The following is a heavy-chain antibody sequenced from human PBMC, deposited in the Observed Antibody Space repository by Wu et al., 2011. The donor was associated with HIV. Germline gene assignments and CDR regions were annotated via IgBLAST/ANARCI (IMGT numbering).Heavy chain of an antibody. Sequence: QVHLVQSGAEVKKPGSSVKVSCKASGDTFRNSIFTWVRQAPGQGLEWMGRVIPVIGSSDYAQIFQGRVSLTADESTHTVYLHLTSLSSADTAVYYCARGVKTFGGGIDYWGQGTLVSVSS. D-gene: IGHD3-16*02. CDR2: VIPVIGSS. J-gene: IGHJ4*02. CDR1: GDTFRNSI. V-gene: IGHV1-69*11. CDR3: ARGVKTFGGGIDY.